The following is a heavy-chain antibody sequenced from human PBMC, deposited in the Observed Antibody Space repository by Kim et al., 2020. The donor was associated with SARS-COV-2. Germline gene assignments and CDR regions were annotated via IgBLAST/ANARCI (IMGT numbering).Heavy chain of an antibody. J-gene: IGHJ5*02. D-gene: IGHD5-18*01. Sequence: ASVKVSCKASGYTFTGYYMHWVRQAPGQGLEWMGWINPNSGGTNYAQKFQGRVTMTRDTSISTAYMELSRLRSDDTAVYYCARPRHDSYGTDWFDPWGQGTLVTVSS. CDR2: INPNSGGT. CDR1: GYTFTGYY. CDR3: ARPRHDSYGTDWFDP. V-gene: IGHV1-2*02.